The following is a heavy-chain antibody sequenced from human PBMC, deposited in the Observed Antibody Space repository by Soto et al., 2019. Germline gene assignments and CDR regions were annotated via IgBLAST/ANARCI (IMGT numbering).Heavy chain of an antibody. D-gene: IGHD3-16*01. CDR2: IVVGSGNT. CDR3: AAASKRSTLGALMDV. Sequence: QMPLVQSGPEVKKPGTSVKVSCKASGFTFTSSAVQWVRQARGQRLEWIGWIVVGSGNTNYAQKFQERITITRDMSTSTAYMELSSLRPEDTAVYYCAAASKRSTLGALMDVWGKGTTVTVSS. CDR1: GFTFTSSA. J-gene: IGHJ6*03. V-gene: IGHV1-58*01.